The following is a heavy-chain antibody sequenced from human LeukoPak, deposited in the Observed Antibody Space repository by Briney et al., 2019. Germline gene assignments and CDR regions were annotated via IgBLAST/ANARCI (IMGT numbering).Heavy chain of an antibody. Sequence: QTGGSLRLSCAASGFTFSSYSMNWVRQAPGKGLEWVSYISSSSSTIYYADSVKGRFTISRDNAKNSLYLQMNSLRAEDTAVYYCARGSERSPLRYWGQGTLVTVSS. CDR1: GFTFSSYS. J-gene: IGHJ4*02. V-gene: IGHV3-48*04. D-gene: IGHD3-3*01. CDR2: ISSSSSTI. CDR3: ARGSERSPLRY.